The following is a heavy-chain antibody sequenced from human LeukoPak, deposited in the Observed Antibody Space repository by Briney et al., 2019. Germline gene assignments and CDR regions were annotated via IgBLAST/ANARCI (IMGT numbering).Heavy chain of an antibody. Sequence: SETLSLTCTVSGGSISSSSYYWGWIRQPPGKGPEWIGSIYYSGSTYYNPSLKSRVTISVDTSKNQSSLKLSSVTAADTAVYYCARRDYDILTGYYYFDYWGQGTLVTVSS. CDR3: ARRDYDILTGYYYFDY. D-gene: IGHD3-9*01. CDR1: GGSISSSSYY. J-gene: IGHJ4*02. V-gene: IGHV4-39*01. CDR2: IYYSGST.